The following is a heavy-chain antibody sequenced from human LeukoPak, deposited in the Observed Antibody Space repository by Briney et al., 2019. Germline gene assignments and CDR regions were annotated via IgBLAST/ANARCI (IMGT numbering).Heavy chain of an antibody. CDR3: ARDVGATRPFQH. J-gene: IGHJ1*01. V-gene: IGHV7-4-1*02. D-gene: IGHD1-26*01. Sequence: ASVKVSCKASGYTFTSYAMNWVRQAPGQGLEWMGWINTNTGNPTYAQGFTGRFVFSLDISVSTAYLQISSLKAEDTAVYYCARDVGATRPFQHWGQGTLVTVSS. CDR2: INTNTGNP. CDR1: GYTFTSYA.